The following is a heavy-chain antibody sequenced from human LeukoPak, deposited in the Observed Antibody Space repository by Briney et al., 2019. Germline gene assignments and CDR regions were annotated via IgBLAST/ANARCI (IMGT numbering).Heavy chain of an antibody. J-gene: IGHJ4*02. Sequence: GGSLRLSCAASGFTPNSYGMSWVRQDPGKGLEWVSSISGSRTYYADSVKGRFTISRDNSKNTLYLQMSSLRAEDTAVYYCSKDLRIGTLGYFDYWGQGTLVSVSS. D-gene: IGHD1-1*01. V-gene: IGHV3-23*01. CDR1: GFTPNSYG. CDR2: ISGSRT. CDR3: SKDLRIGTLGYFDY.